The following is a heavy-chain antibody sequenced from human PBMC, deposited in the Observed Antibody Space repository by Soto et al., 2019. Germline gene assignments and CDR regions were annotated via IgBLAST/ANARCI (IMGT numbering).Heavy chain of an antibody. Sequence: GGSLRLSGAAAGFAFSSYEMNWVRQAPGKGLEWVSYISSSGSTIYYEDSVKGRFTISRDNDKNSLYLQMNRLRAEETAVYYCARAVAGTMDYWGQGTLVTVSS. D-gene: IGHD6-19*01. CDR1: GFAFSSYE. V-gene: IGHV3-48*03. CDR2: ISSSGSTI. CDR3: ARAVAGTMDY. J-gene: IGHJ4*02.